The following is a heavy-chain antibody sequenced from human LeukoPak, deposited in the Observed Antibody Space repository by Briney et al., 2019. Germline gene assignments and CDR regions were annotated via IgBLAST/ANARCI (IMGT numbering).Heavy chain of an antibody. CDR1: GYTFTGYY. V-gene: IGHV1-2*02. CDR3: ARDTAMINDAFDI. Sequence: ASVKVSCKASGYTFTGYYMHWVRQAPGQGLEWMGWINPNSGGTNYAQKFQDRVTMTRDTSISTAYMELRRLRSDDTAVYYCARDTAMINDAFDIWGQGTMVTVSS. D-gene: IGHD5-18*01. J-gene: IGHJ3*02. CDR2: INPNSGGT.